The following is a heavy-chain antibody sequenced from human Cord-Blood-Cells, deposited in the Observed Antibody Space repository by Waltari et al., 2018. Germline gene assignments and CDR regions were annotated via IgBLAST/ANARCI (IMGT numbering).Heavy chain of an antibody. J-gene: IGHJ4*02. D-gene: IGHD3-10*01. V-gene: IGHV4-34*01. CDR3: ARVQSGYFDY. Sequence: QVQLQQWGAGLLKPSETLSLTCAVYGGSFSGYYWSWIRQPPGKGLEWIGEINHSGSTNYNPSLKSRVTISVDTSKNQFSLTLSAVTAADTAVYYCARVQSGYFDYWGQGTLVTVSS. CDR2: INHSGST. CDR1: GGSFSGYY.